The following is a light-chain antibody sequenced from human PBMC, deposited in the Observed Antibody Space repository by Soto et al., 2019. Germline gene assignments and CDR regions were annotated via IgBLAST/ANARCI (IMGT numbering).Light chain of an antibody. CDR3: LQGTHCLT. CDR2: KVS. J-gene: IGKJ4*01. V-gene: IGKV2-30*01. Sequence: DVVMTQSPLSLPVTLGQPASISCRSSQSLVYSDGNTYLNWFQQRPGHSPRRLIYKVSNRDSGVPDRFSGSGSGTDFTLKISRVEAEDVGVYYCLQGTHCLTFGGGTKVEIK. CDR1: QSLVYSDGNTY.